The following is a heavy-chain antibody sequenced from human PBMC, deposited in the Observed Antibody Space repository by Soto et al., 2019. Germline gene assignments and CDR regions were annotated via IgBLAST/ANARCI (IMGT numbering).Heavy chain of an antibody. CDR1: GYALTSYG. J-gene: IGHJ6*03. V-gene: IGHV1-18*01. D-gene: IGHD4-17*01. CDR3: ARDILSVKRHYYKAV. CDR2: ISAYNGNT. Sequence: GASVNVSCNASGYALTSYGISWVRQAPGQGLEWMGWISAYNGNTNYAQKLQGRVTMTTDTSTSTAYMELRSLRSDDTAVYYCARDILSVKRHYYKAVSGKGTTVTVSS.